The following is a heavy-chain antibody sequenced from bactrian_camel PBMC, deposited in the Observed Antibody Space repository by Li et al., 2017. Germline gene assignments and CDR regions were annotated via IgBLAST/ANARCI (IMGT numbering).Heavy chain of an antibody. CDR3: AASIPCLPNWNETRTYNY. Sequence: DVQLVESGGGSVQAGGTLRLSCAASGLSFSQLSMGWVRQAPGKEIEWVSTSALGDATYYADSVKGRFTIFRDSAKNTVYLQLNSLKPEDTAVYYCAASIPCLPNWNETRTYNYWGQGTQVTVS. CDR1: GLSFSQLS. J-gene: IGHJ4*01. D-gene: IGHD8*01. CDR2: SALGDAT. V-gene: IGHV3S40*01.